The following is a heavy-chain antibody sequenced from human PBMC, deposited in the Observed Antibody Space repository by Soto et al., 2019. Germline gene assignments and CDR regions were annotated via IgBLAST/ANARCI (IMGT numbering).Heavy chain of an antibody. CDR3: ARADIVVVPAAIPDTARYTAFDI. J-gene: IGHJ3*02. CDR1: GGTFSSYA. CDR2: IIPIFGTA. D-gene: IGHD2-2*01. V-gene: IGHV1-69*13. Sequence: SVKVSCKASGGTFSSYAISWVRQAPGQGLEWMGGIIPIFGTANYAQKFQGRVTITADESTSTAYMELSSLRSEDTAVYYCARADIVVVPAAIPDTARYTAFDIWGQGTMVTVSS.